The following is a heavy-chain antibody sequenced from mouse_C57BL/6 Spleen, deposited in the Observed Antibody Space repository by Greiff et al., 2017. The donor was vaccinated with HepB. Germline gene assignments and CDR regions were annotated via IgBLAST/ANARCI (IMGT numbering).Heavy chain of an antibody. CDR3: ARRRITTVGGPYYAMDY. J-gene: IGHJ4*01. CDR1: GYTFTSYW. V-gene: IGHV1-50*01. Sequence: QVQLQQPGAELVKPGASVKLSCKASGYTFTSYWMQWVKQRPGQGLEWIGEIDPSDSYTNYNQKFKGKATLTVDTSSSTAYMQLSSLTSEDSAVYYCARRRITTVGGPYYAMDYWGQGTSVTVSS. D-gene: IGHD1-1*01. CDR2: IDPSDSYT.